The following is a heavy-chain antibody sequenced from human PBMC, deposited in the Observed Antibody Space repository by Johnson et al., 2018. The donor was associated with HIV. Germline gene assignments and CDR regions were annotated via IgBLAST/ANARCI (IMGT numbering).Heavy chain of an antibody. CDR1: GFTFSTHG. Sequence: QVQLVESGGGVVQPGRSLRLSCAASGFTFSTHGMNWVRQAPGRGLEWVAFIGYDGSNKYYADSVKGRFTISRDNFKNTLSLQMNSLSTEDTAVYFCAKLSGTYSLFEPFGFWGQGLIVTVSS. CDR2: IGYDGSNK. J-gene: IGHJ3*01. D-gene: IGHD1-26*01. CDR3: AKLSGTYSLFEPFGF. V-gene: IGHV3-30*02.